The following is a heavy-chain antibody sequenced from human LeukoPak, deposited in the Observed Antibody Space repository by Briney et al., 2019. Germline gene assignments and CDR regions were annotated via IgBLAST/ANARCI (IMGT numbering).Heavy chain of an antibody. Sequence: GGSLRLSCETAGVTFSSFSLNWVRQAPGKGLECLSYISSSSRSKYYADSVKGRFIVSRDNAKNSLYLQMDSLRAEDTALYYCASQSSGSSTRAPDFWGQGTLVTVSS. V-gene: IGHV3-48*04. CDR2: ISSSSRSK. J-gene: IGHJ4*02. CDR1: GVTFSSFS. D-gene: IGHD1-26*01. CDR3: ASQSSGSSTRAPDF.